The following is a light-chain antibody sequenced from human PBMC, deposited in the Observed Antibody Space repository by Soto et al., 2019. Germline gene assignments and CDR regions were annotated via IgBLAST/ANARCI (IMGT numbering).Light chain of an antibody. CDR3: QVWNSFGDHVV. CDR1: TVGSKS. V-gene: IGLV3-21*02. CDR2: DDS. J-gene: IGLJ2*01. Sequence: SYELTQPPSVSVAPGQTARLTCGGDTVGSKSIHWYQQKAGQAPVLVVYDDSDRPSGIPERFPGSNSENVATLTIGRVEAGDEADYYCQVWNSFGDHVVFGGGTKLTVL.